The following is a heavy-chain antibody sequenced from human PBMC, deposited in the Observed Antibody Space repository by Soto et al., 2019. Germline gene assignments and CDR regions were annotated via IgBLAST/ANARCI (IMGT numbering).Heavy chain of an antibody. CDR1: GFTFSSYA. D-gene: IGHD3-22*01. J-gene: IGHJ4*02. CDR3: AKDRYYYDSSGYYDY. Sequence: PGGSLRLSCAASGFTFSSYAMSWVRQAPGKGLEWVSAISGSGGSTYYADSVKGRFTISRDNSKNTLYLQMNSLRAEDTAVYYCAKDRYYYDSSGYYDYWGQGTLVTVYS. CDR2: ISGSGGST. V-gene: IGHV3-23*01.